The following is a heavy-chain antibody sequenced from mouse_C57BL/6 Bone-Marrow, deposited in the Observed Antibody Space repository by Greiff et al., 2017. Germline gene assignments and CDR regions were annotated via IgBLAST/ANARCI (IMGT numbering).Heavy chain of an antibody. D-gene: IGHD2-1*01. Sequence: EVKLVESGGGLVQPGESLTLSCESNEYEFPSHDMSWVRKTPEKRLELVAAINSDGGSTYYPDTMERRFIISRDNTKKTLYLQMSSLRAEDTALYYCARPDGNYPDGYWGQGTTLTVSS. CDR3: ARPDGNYPDGY. V-gene: IGHV5-2*03. J-gene: IGHJ2*01. CDR2: INSDGGST. CDR1: EYEFPSHD.